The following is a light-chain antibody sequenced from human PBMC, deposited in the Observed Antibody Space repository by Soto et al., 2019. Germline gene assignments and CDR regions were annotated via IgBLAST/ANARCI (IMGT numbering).Light chain of an antibody. CDR2: AAS. CDR1: QDIRNF. Sequence: DIQMTQSPTSLSASVGDRVTITCRASQDIRNFVTWYQQKPWKAPKLLIYAASTLQSWVPSRFSGSGSRTDFTITINSLQPEDVATYSCQKYSSVPVFGPGTKVEIK. V-gene: IGKV1-27*01. J-gene: IGKJ3*01. CDR3: QKYSSVPV.